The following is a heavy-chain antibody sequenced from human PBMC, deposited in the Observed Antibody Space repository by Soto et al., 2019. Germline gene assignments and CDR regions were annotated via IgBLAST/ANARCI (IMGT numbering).Heavy chain of an antibody. J-gene: IGHJ4*02. CDR2: ISYDGSNK. V-gene: IGHV3-30*18. D-gene: IGHD3-22*01. CDR1: GFTFSSYG. CDR3: AKDQNYYDSSGYYSAYFDY. Sequence: QVQLVESGGGVVQPGRSLRLSCAASGFTFSSYGMHWVRQAPGKGLEWVAVISYDGSNKYYADSEKGRFTISRDNSKNTMYLQMNSLRAEDTAVYYCAKDQNYYDSSGYYSAYFDYWGQGTLVTVSS.